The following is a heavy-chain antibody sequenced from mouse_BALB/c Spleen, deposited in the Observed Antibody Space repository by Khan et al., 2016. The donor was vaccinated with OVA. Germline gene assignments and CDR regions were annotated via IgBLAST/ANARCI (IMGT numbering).Heavy chain of an antibody. CDR1: GFSLSRYN. Sequence: QVQLKESGPGLVAPSQSLSITCTVSGFSLSRYNIHWVRQPPGKGLEWLGMIWGGGGTDYNSTLKSRLSIRKDNSKSQVLLKMNSLQTDDTAMYCWARAYYRYDGYYAMDYWGQGTSVTVSS. J-gene: IGHJ4*01. CDR3: ARAYYRYDGYYAMDY. D-gene: IGHD2-14*01. V-gene: IGHV2-6-4*01. CDR2: IWGGGGT.